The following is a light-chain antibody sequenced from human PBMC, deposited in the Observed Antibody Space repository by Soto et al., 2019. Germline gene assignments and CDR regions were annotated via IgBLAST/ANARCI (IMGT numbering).Light chain of an antibody. V-gene: IGLV2-14*01. Sequence: QSVLTQPASVSGSPGQSIAISCTGTSSDVGKYSYVSWFQQYPGNAPKLMIYEVSNRPSGVSNRFSGSKSGNTASLTISGLQGEDEADYYCSSFTTSSTGVFGGGTKVTVL. J-gene: IGLJ3*02. CDR1: SSDVGKYSY. CDR2: EVS. CDR3: SSFTTSSTGV.